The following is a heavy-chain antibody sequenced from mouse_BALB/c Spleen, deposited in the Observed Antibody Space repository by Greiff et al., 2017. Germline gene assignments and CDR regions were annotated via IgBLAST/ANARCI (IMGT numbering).Heavy chain of an antibody. J-gene: IGHJ4*01. D-gene: IGHD3-3*01. V-gene: IGHV5-6*01. CDR3: ARRDTYYAMDD. CDR1: GFTFSSYG. CDR2: ISSGGSYT. Sequence: EVQRVESGGDLVKPGGSLKLSCAASGFTFSSYGMSWVRQTPDKRLEWVATISSGGSYTYYPDSVKGRFTISRDNAKNTLYLQMSSLKSEDTAMYYCARRDTYYAMDDWGQGTSVTVSS.